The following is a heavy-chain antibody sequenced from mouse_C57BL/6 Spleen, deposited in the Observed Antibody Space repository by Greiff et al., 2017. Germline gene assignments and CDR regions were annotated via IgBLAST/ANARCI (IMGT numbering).Heavy chain of an antibody. J-gene: IGHJ2*01. V-gene: IGHV5-16*01. Sequence: EVQRVESEGGLVQPGSSMKLSCTASGFTFSDYYMAWVRQVPEKGLEWVANINYDGSSTYYLDSLKSRFIISRDNAKNILYLQMSSLKSEDTATYYCARRSSNYVLDYWGQGTTLTVSS. CDR2: INYDGSST. CDR1: GFTFSDYY. D-gene: IGHD2-5*01. CDR3: ARRSSNYVLDY.